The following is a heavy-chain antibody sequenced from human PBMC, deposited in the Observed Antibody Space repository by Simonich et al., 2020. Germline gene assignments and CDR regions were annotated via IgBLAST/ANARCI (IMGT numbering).Heavy chain of an antibody. CDR2: IKQDGSEK. V-gene: IGHV3-7*01. CDR3: ARDGLGTAYYYYMDV. Sequence: EVQLVESGGGLVHPGGSLSLSCAASGFTFSSYWMSWVRQAPGKGLGWVANIKQDGSEKYYVDSVKGRFTISRDNAKNSLYLQMNSLRAEDTAVYYCARDGLGTAYYYYMDVWGKGTTVTVSS. D-gene: IGHD7-27*01. CDR1: GFTFSSYW. J-gene: IGHJ6*03.